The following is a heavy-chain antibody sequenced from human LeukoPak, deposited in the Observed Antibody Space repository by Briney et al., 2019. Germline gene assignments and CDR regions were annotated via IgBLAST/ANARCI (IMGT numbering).Heavy chain of an antibody. J-gene: IGHJ4*02. CDR2: ISGSGGST. Sequence: PGESLRLSCTTSGFNFNNAWMNWVRQAPGKGLEWVSAISGSGGSTYYADSVKGRFTISRDNSKNTLYLQMNSLRAEDTAVYYCAKDLGVYDSSGYYPNYFDYWGQGTLVTVSS. V-gene: IGHV3-23*01. CDR3: AKDLGVYDSSGYYPNYFDY. D-gene: IGHD3-22*01. CDR1: GFNFNNAW.